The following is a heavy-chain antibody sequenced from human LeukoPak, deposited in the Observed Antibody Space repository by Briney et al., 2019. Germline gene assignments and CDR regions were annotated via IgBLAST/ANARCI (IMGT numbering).Heavy chain of an antibody. CDR1: GFTFSSYA. CDR3: AKAFSFVRANFFDP. V-gene: IGHV3-23*01. CDR2: IGDTT. J-gene: IGHJ5*02. Sequence: PGGSLRLSCAASGFTFSSYAMGWVRQVPGKGLDWVSAIGDTTYYADSVKGRFTISRDNSKNTLYLQMNNLRVEDAAIYYCAKAFSFVRANFFDPWGQGTLVTVSS.